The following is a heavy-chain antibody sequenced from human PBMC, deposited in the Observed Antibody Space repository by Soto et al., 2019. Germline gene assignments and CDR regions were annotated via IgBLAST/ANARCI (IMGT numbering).Heavy chain of an antibody. J-gene: IGHJ4*02. CDR3: AQQSYGGGTYPLLFDY. D-gene: IGHD3-10*01. CDR2: ISHTGITT. CDR1: GFTFGTYA. V-gene: IGHV3-23*01. Sequence: EVQLLESGGGLVQPGGSLRLSCVASGFTFGTYAMSWVRQAPGKGLDWVSAISHTGITTYYAYSVQGRFTISRDNSKNTLYLQMNSLRAEDTAVYFCAQQSYGGGTYPLLFDYWGQGTLVTVSS.